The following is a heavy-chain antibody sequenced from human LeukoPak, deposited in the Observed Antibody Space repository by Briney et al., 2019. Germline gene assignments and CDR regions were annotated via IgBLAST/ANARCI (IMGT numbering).Heavy chain of an antibody. Sequence: SETLSLTCTVSGGSIGSYYWSWIRQPAGKGLEWIAYIYYSGSTNYNPSLKSRVTISVDTSKNQFSLKLSSVTAADTAVYYCAGGYDYGDYYYYMDVWGKGTTVTISS. CDR1: GGSIGSYY. V-gene: IGHV4-59*01. CDR2: IYYSGST. D-gene: IGHD5-12*01. CDR3: AGGYDYGDYYYYMDV. J-gene: IGHJ6*03.